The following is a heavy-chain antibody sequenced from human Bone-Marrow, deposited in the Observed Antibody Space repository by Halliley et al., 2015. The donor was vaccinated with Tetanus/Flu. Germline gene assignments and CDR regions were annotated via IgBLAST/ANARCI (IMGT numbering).Heavy chain of an antibody. CDR1: GESFTSHF. D-gene: IGHD6-19*01. CDR2: SNQRQRS. J-gene: IGHJ4*02. Sequence: TLSLTCAVFGESFTSHFWIWVRQTPGKGLEWIGESNQRQRSKYNPSLKSRVTILGNTSKNQFSLRLNSVTAADTAVYYCATGRQQWLALDGWGQGTLVTVSS. CDR3: ATGRQQWLALDG. V-gene: IGHV4-34*01.